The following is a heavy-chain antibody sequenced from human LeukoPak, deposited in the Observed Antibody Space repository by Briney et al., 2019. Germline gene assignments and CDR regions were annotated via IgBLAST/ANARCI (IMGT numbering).Heavy chain of an antibody. J-gene: IGHJ6*03. D-gene: IGHD3-3*01. V-gene: IGHV1-18*01. CDR2: ISAYNGNT. Sequence: GASVKVSCKAFGYTFINYGISWVRQAPGQGLEWMGWISAYNGNTNYAQKFQGRVTMTTDTSTRTAYMELRSLRSDDTAIYYCARGGPELEVGKDVFGVVIPTRDYYYMDVWGKGTTVTVSS. CDR3: ARGGPELEVGKDVFGVVIPTRDYYYMDV. CDR1: GYTFINYG.